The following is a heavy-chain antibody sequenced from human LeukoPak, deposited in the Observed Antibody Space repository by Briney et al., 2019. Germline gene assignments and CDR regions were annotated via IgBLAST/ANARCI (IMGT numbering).Heavy chain of an antibody. J-gene: IGHJ4*02. CDR2: IANDGSNT. D-gene: IGHD3-10*01. CDR3: ARHLSSITMVRIFDY. V-gene: IGHV3-30*04. Sequence: GRSLRLSCAASGFTFSSYAMHWGRQAPGKGLGWVGVIANDGSNTYSANSEKGRFTNYRDNSKNTQYLTMNTLRAEDTAVYYCARHLSSITMVRIFDYWGQGTLVTVSS. CDR1: GFTFSSYA.